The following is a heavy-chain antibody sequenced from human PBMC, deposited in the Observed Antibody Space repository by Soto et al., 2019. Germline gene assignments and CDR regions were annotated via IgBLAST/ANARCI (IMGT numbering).Heavy chain of an antibody. CDR3: AKAGEIFGLVIFAYLDF. Sequence: QVHLVESGGGVVQPGKSLRLSCATSGFTFNSYALHWVRQAPGKGLEWVALISNDGSKTFYADSVKGRFTISRDTAKNTLFLQMNSLTTEDTAVYFCAKAGEIFGLVIFAYLDFWGQGTLVAVSS. V-gene: IGHV3-30*18. J-gene: IGHJ4*02. CDR2: ISNDGSKT. D-gene: IGHD3-3*01. CDR1: GFTFNSYA.